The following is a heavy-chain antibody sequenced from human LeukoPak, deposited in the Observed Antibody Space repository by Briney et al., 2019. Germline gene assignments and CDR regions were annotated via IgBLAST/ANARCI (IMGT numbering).Heavy chain of an antibody. D-gene: IGHD2-15*01. CDR1: GGSISSYY. Sequence: SETLSLTCTVSGGSISSYYWSWIRQPPGKGLEGIGYIYYSGSTNYNPSLKSRVTILVDTSKNQFSLKLGSVTAADTAVYYCARGTPLDYMDVWGKGTTVTVSS. CDR3: ARGTPLDYMDV. CDR2: IYYSGST. J-gene: IGHJ6*03. V-gene: IGHV4-59*08.